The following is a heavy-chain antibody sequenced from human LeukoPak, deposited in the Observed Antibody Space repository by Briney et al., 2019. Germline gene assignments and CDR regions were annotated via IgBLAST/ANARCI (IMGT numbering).Heavy chain of an antibody. CDR1: GYTFTSYD. CDR2: MNPNSGNT. V-gene: IGHV1-8*01. J-gene: IGHJ4*02. D-gene: IGHD6-13*01. Sequence: ASVKVSCKASGYTFTSYDINWVRQATGQGLEWMGWMNPNSGNTGYAQKFQGRVTMTTDTSTSTAYMELRSLRSDDTAVYYCARVDEQQLSTDWGQGTLVTVSS. CDR3: ARVDEQQLSTD.